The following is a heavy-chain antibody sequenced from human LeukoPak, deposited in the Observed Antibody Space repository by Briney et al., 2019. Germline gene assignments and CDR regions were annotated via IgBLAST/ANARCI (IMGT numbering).Heavy chain of an antibody. J-gene: IGHJ4*02. Sequence: SETLSLTCTVSGGSISSSSYYWGWIRQPPGKGLEWIGSIYYSGSTYYNPSLKSRVTISVDTSKNQFSLKLSSVTAADTAVYYCADFWSGYWSYWGQGTLVTVSS. D-gene: IGHD3-3*01. V-gene: IGHV4-39*01. CDR2: IYYSGST. CDR3: ADFWSGYWSY. CDR1: GGSISSSSYY.